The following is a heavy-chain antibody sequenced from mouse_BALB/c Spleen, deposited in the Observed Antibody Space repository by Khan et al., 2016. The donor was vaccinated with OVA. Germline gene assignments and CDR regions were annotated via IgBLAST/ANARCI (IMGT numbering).Heavy chain of an antibody. CDR3: ARDGYDLYYYAMDD. CDR2: IDPANGNT. CDR1: GFNFKDTY. Sequence: VQLQQSGAELVKPGASVKLSCTGSGFNFKDTYMHWVRQRPEQGLEWIGKIDPANGNTEYDPKFQGKATITADTSSNTAYLHLSSLTSEDTAVYSCARDGYDLYYYAMDDWGQGTSVTVSS. V-gene: IGHV14-3*02. D-gene: IGHD2-2*01. J-gene: IGHJ4*01.